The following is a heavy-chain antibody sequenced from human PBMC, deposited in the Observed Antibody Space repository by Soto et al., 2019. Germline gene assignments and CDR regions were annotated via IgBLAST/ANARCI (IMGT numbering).Heavy chain of an antibody. CDR3: ASWLKGPDIGNYYYGMDV. D-gene: IGHD2-15*01. CDR2: IMPIFRAP. Sequence: QVQLVQSGAEVKKPGSSVKVSCKASGGAFSDYAFSWVRQAPGQGLEWLGGIMPIFRAPDYAQKFQGRVTLTADEFTRTAYMEMNNLRSEDTAVYYCASWLKGPDIGNYYYGMDVWGQGTTVTVS. CDR1: GGAFSDYA. J-gene: IGHJ6*02. V-gene: IGHV1-69*12.